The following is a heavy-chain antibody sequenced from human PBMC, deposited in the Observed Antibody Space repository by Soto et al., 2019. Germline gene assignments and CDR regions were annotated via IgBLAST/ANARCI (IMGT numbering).Heavy chain of an antibody. J-gene: IGHJ4*02. D-gene: IGHD4-17*01. CDR2: IHFTGAT. V-gene: IGHV4-59*08. CDR1: GDSISSHY. Sequence: PSETLSLTCTVSGDSISSHYWSWIRQSPGKGLEWIGYIHFTGATLYNPSLESRVTVSLDTSKTHFSLKLSSVTAADTAVYYCATRDGASFDTWGQGTLVTVSS. CDR3: ATRDGASFDT.